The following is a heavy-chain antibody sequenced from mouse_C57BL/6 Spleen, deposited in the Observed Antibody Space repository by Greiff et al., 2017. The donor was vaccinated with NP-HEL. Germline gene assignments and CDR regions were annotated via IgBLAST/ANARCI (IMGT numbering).Heavy chain of an antibody. CDR2: ISGGGGNT. V-gene: IGHV5-9*01. D-gene: IGHD3-1*01. CDR3: ARRGLRFDY. CDR1: GFTFSSYT. Sequence: DVKLVESGGGLVKPGGSLKLSCAASGFTFSSYTMSWVRQTPEKRLEWVATISGGGGNTYYPDSVKGRFTISRDNAKNTLYLQMSSLRSEDTALYYCARRGLRFDYWGQGTTLTVSS. J-gene: IGHJ2*01.